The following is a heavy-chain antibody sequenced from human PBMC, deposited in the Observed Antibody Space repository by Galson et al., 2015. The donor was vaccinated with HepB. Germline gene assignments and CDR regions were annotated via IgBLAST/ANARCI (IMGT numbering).Heavy chain of an antibody. Sequence: SVKVSCKASGGTFSSYAISWVRQAPGQGLEWMGRIIPILGIANYAQKFQGRVTITADKSTSTAYMELSSLRSEDTAVYYCASGGGSGYIPDYWGQGTLVTVSS. CDR2: IIPILGIA. CDR1: GGTFSSYA. CDR3: ASGGGSGYIPDY. D-gene: IGHD3-22*01. J-gene: IGHJ4*02. V-gene: IGHV1-69*04.